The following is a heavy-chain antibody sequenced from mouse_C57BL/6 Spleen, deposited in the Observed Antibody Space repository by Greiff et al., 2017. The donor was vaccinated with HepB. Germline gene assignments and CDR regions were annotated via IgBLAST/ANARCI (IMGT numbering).Heavy chain of an antibody. CDR2: INPYNGDT. D-gene: IGHD1-3*01. CDR3: ARGTLRSKGYFDV. J-gene: IGHJ1*03. V-gene: IGHV1-20*01. CDR1: GYSFTGYF. Sequence: EVKLQESGPELVKPGDSVKISCKASGYSFTGYFMNWVMQSHGKSLEWIGRINPYNGDTFYNQKFKGKATLTVDKSSSTAHMELRSLTSEDSAVYYCARGTLRSKGYFDVWGTGTTVTVSS.